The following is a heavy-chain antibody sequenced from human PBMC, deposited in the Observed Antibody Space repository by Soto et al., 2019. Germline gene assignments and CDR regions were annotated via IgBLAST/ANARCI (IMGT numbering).Heavy chain of an antibody. CDR1: GFTVSSNY. V-gene: IGHV4-34*01. CDR2: INHSGST. D-gene: IGHD3-10*01. CDR3: ASNSSGSPSWFDP. Sequence: GSLRLSCAASGFTVSSNYMSWIRQPPGKGLEWIGEINHSGSTNYNPSLKSRVTISVDTSKNQFSLKLSSVTAADTAVYYCASNSSGSPSWFDPWGQGTLVTVSS. J-gene: IGHJ5*02.